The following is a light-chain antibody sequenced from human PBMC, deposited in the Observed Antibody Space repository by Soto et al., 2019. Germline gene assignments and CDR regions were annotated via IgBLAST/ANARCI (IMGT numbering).Light chain of an antibody. J-gene: IGKJ3*01. CDR3: QQYNNWPFT. Sequence: EIVMTQSPATLSVSPGERATLSCRVSQSVSSNLAWYQQKPGQAPRLLIYGASTRATGIPARFSGSRSGTEFTLTISSLQSEDFAVYYCQQYNNWPFTFGPGTKVDIK. V-gene: IGKV3D-15*01. CDR1: QSVSSN. CDR2: GAS.